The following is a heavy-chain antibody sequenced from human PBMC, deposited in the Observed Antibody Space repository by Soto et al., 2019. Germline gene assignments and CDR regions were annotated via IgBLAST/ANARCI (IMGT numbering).Heavy chain of an antibody. CDR3: AREGFFGVVTGLGY. CDR1: GFTFSSYA. D-gene: IGHD3-3*01. V-gene: IGHV3-30-3*01. J-gene: IGHJ4*02. CDR2: ISYDGSNK. Sequence: QVQLVESGGGVVQPGRSLRLSCAASGFTFSSYAMHWVRQAPGKGLEWVAVISYDGSNKYYADSVKGRFTISRDNSKNTLYLQMNSLRAEDTAVYYCAREGFFGVVTGLGYWGQGTLVPVSS.